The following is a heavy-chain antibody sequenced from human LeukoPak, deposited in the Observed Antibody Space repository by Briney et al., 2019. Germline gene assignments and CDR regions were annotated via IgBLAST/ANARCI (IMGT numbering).Heavy chain of an antibody. D-gene: IGHD6-13*01. V-gene: IGHV1-69*05. J-gene: IGHJ6*03. Sequence: SVKVSCKASGGTFSSYAISWVRQAPGQGLEWMGGIIPIFGTADYAQKFQGRVTITTDESTSTAYMALSSLRSEDTAVYYCARVGVQRAGTDYYYYYMDVWGKGTTVTVSS. CDR1: GGTFSSYA. CDR2: IIPIFGTA. CDR3: ARVGVQRAGTDYYYYYMDV.